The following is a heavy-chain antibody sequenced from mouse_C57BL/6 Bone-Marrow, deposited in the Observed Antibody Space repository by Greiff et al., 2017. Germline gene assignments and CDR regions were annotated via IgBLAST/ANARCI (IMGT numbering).Heavy chain of an antibody. Sequence: EVQGVESGGGLVKPGGSLKLSCAASGFTFSSYAMSWVRQTPEKRLEWVATISDGGSYTYYPDNVKGRFTISRDNAKNNLYLQMSHLKSEDTAMYYCARDRLRTGFDYWGQGTTLTVSS. J-gene: IGHJ2*01. V-gene: IGHV5-4*01. D-gene: IGHD5-1*01. CDR3: ARDRLRTGFDY. CDR2: ISDGGSYT. CDR1: GFTFSSYA.